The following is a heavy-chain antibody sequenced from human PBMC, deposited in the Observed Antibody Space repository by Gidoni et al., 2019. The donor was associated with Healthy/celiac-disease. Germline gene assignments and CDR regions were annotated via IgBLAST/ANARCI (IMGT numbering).Heavy chain of an antibody. D-gene: IGHD6-13*01. CDR3: ARGMDSSQLVLTFFDY. J-gene: IGHJ4*02. CDR2: INPNSGGT. CDR1: GYTFTGYY. V-gene: IGHV1-2*04. Sequence: QVQLVQSGAEVKKPGASVKVSCKASGYTFTGYYMHWVRQAPGQGLEWMGWINPNSGGTNYAQKFQGWVTMTRDTSISTAYMELSRLRSDDTAVYYCARGMDSSQLVLTFFDYWGQGTLVTVSS.